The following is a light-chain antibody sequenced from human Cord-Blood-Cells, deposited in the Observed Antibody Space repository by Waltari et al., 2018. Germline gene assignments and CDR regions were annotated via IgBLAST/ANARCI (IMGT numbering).Light chain of an antibody. V-gene: IGKV3-20*01. CDR3: QQYGSSPPYT. J-gene: IGKJ2*01. CDR1: QSVSSSY. Sequence: EIVLTQSPGPLSLSPGYRASLSCRASQSVSSSYLAWYQQKPGQAPRLLIYGASSRATGIPDRFSGSGSGTDFTLTISRLEPEDFAVYYCQQYGSSPPYTFGQGTKLEIK. CDR2: GAS.